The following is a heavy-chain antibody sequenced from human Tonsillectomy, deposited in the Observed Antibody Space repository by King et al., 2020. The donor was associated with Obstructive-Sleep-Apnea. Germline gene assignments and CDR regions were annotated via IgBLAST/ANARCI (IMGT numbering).Heavy chain of an antibody. CDR1: GGSVSSGGYF. D-gene: IGHD2-2*01. V-gene: IGHV4-61*03. J-gene: IGHJ6*02. Sequence: QLKESGPGLVKPSETLSLTCTVSGGSVSSGGYFWSWIRQSPGKGLEWLGYMFDSGTTNYNPSLKSRVTISIDTSENNFSLKLRSVTAADTAMYYCATSMCGTCCFGLFYFGMDVWGQGTTVTVSS. CDR2: MFDSGTT. CDR3: ATSMCGTCCFGLFYFGMDV.